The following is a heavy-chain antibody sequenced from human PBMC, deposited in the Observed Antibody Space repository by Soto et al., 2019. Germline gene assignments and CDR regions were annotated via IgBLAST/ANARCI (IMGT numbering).Heavy chain of an antibody. V-gene: IGHV3-9*01. CDR3: ARDGDVAVAGRSLF. CDR1: GFTFGDYA. D-gene: IGHD6-19*01. J-gene: IGHJ4*02. CDR2: ISWNSGTM. Sequence: PGGSLILSCSASGFTFGDYAMHWVRQAPGKGLEWVSGISWNSGTMGYADSVKGRFTISRDNAKNSVYLQMNSLRADDTAFYYCARDGDVAVAGRSLFWGQGNLVTVSS.